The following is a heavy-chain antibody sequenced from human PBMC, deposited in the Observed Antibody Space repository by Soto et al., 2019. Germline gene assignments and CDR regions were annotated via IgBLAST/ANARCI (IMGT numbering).Heavy chain of an antibody. J-gene: IGHJ6*02. D-gene: IGHD4-4*01. CDR1: GGTFSSYT. Sequence: SVKVSCKASGGTFSSYTMSWVRQAPGQGLEWMGGIIPIFGTTTYAHKFQGRVTITADESTSTVYMELSSLRGEDTAVYYCARGALTTLAYYYGMDVWGQGTTVTVSS. CDR3: ARGALTTLAYYYGMDV. V-gene: IGHV1-69*13. CDR2: IIPIFGTT.